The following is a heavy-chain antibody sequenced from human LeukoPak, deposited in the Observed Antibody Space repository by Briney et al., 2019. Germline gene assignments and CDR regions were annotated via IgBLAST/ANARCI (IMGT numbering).Heavy chain of an antibody. V-gene: IGHV5-51*01. CDR2: IYPGDSDT. J-gene: IGHJ3*02. Sequence: GESLKISCKGSGYSFTSYWIGWVRQMPGKGLEWMGIIYPGDSDTRYSPSFQGQVTISADKSISTAYLQWSSLKASDTAMYYCASSHRITMIVGPSAFDIWGQGTMVTVSS. CDR1: GYSFTSYW. CDR3: ASSHRITMIVGPSAFDI. D-gene: IGHD3-22*01.